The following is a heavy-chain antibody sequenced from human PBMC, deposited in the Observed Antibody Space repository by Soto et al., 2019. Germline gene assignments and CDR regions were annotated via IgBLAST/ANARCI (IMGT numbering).Heavy chain of an antibody. D-gene: IGHD4-17*01. J-gene: IGHJ4*02. V-gene: IGHV5-51*01. Sequence: GESLKISCKGSGYSFTSYWSGWVRQMPGKGLEWMGIIYPGDSDTRYSPSFQGQVTISADKSISTAYLQWSSLKASDTAMYYCARVATVTLDPFIFDYWGQGTLVTVSS. CDR3: ARVATVTLDPFIFDY. CDR1: GYSFTSYW. CDR2: IYPGDSDT.